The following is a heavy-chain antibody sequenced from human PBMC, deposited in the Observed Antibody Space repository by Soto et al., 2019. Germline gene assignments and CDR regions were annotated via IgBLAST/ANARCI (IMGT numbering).Heavy chain of an antibody. J-gene: IGHJ6*02. D-gene: IGHD6-19*01. V-gene: IGHV4-4*07. CDR3: ARDLVHISGRYYSYYYAMVV. CDR1: GGSISSYY. CDR2: IYRSGRT. Sequence: PETLSLTCTVSGGSISSYYWSWVRQPAGKGLELIGLIYRSGRTNYNPSLQSRVTMSVDRSNNHSSLKLSAVTARDTAVYFCARDLVHISGRYYSYYYAMVVWRQGNNVTVSS.